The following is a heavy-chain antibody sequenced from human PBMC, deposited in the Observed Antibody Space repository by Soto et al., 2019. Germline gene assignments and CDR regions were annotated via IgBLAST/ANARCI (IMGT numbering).Heavy chain of an antibody. D-gene: IGHD2-8*01. CDR1: GCLVMRYW. J-gene: IGHJ4*02. Sequence: WETLCRTWRVSGCLVMRYWWWWMPHPPGKGLEWIGYIYYSGSTNYNPSLKSRVTISVDTSKNQFSLKLSSVTAADTAVYYCARGDCTNGVCYRYWGQGTLVTVSP. CDR3: ARGDCTNGVCYRY. V-gene: IGHV4-59*02. CDR2: IYYSGST.